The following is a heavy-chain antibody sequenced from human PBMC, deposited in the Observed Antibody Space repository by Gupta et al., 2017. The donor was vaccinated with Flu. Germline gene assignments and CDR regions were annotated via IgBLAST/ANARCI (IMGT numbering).Heavy chain of an antibody. CDR1: GFIFSDYG. J-gene: IGHJ4*02. V-gene: IGHV3-30*03. Sequence: QVQLVESGGGVVQPGRSLSLSCAASGFIFSDYGIHWVRQAPGKGLEWVALISYDGSYKYYGDSVKGRFTISRDNSKNTLYLEMNSLRPDDTAIYYCARDQREYCSGGDCYPQILDFWGQESLVTVS. CDR2: ISYDGSYK. D-gene: IGHD2-21*01. CDR3: ARDQREYCSGGDCYPQILDF.